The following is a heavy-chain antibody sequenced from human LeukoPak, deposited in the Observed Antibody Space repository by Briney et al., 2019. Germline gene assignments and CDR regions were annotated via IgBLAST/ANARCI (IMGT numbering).Heavy chain of an antibody. CDR1: GFTFSSYA. CDR3: AKVWNDYGDYAGPYYFDY. Sequence: QPGGSLRLSCAASGFTFSSYAMSWVRQAPGKGLEWVSAISGSGGSTYYADSVKGRFTISRDNSKNTLYLQMNSLRAEDTAVYYCAKVWNDYGDYAGPYYFDYWGQGTLVTVSS. CDR2: ISGSGGST. D-gene: IGHD4-17*01. V-gene: IGHV3-23*01. J-gene: IGHJ4*02.